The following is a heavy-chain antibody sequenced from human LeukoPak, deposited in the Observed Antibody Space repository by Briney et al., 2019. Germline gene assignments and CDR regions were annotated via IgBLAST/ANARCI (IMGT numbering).Heavy chain of an antibody. CDR1: GGTFSSYA. J-gene: IGHJ6*03. V-gene: IGHV1-69*05. CDR3: ARSPPHTMVRGVILYYYYYMDV. Sequence: GASVKVSCKASGGTFSSYAISWVRQAPGQGLEWMGGIIPIFGTANYAQKFQGRVTITTDESTSTAYMELSSLRSEDTAVYYCARSPPHTMVRGVILYYYYYMDVWGKGTTVTVSS. D-gene: IGHD3-10*01. CDR2: IIPIFGTA.